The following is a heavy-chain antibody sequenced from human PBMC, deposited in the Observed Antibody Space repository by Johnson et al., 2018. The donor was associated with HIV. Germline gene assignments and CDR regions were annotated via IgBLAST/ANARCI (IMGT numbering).Heavy chain of an antibody. J-gene: IGHJ3*02. D-gene: IGHD2-21*02. Sequence: HVQLVESGGGVVQPGGSLRLSCAASGFTFSDYYMSWIRQAPGKGLEWVSYISSSGSTIYYADSVKGRFTISRDNAKNSLYLQMNSLRAEDTAVYYCARDFTAVYCGGDCYAFDIWGQGTMVSVSS. CDR2: ISSSGSTI. V-gene: IGHV3-11*04. CDR3: ARDFTAVYCGGDCYAFDI. CDR1: GFTFSDYY.